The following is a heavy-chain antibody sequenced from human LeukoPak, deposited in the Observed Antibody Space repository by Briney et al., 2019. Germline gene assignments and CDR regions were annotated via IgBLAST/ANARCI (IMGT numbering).Heavy chain of an antibody. CDR1: GGSISSSTYY. V-gene: IGHV4-39*07. CDR3: ARDNEGYGY. D-gene: IGHD5-18*01. CDR2: IHTSGST. J-gene: IGHJ4*02. Sequence: KSSETLSLTCTVSGGSISSSTYYWAWIRQPPGKGLECIGRIHTSGSTNYNPSLKSRLTMSVDTSKNQFSLKLSSVTAADTAVYYCARDNEGYGYWGQGTLVAVSS.